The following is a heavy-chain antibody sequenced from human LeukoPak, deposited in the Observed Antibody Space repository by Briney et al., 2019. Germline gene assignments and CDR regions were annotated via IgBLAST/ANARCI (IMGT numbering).Heavy chain of an antibody. CDR3: ARVNDYVWGSYRYPQFDY. CDR2: ISAYNGNT. D-gene: IGHD3-16*02. Sequence: ASVKVSGKASGYTFTSYGISWVRQAPGQGLEWMGWISAYNGNTNYAQKLQGRVTMSTDTSTSTAYMELRSLRSDDTAVYYCARVNDYVWGSYRYPQFDYWGQGTPVTVSS. CDR1: GYTFTSYG. J-gene: IGHJ4*02. V-gene: IGHV1-18*04.